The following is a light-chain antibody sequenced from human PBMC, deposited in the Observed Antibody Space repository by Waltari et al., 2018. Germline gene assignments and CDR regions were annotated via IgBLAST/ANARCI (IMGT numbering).Light chain of an antibody. J-gene: IGKJ4*01. Sequence: DIQMTQSPSSLSASVGDRVTITCRESQRISSYLNWYQQKPGKAPKLLIYAASSLQSRVPSRFSGSGSGTDFTLTISSLQPEDFATYYCQQSYSTPPLTFGGGTKVEIK. CDR1: QRISSY. CDR3: QQSYSTPPLT. CDR2: AAS. V-gene: IGKV1-39*01.